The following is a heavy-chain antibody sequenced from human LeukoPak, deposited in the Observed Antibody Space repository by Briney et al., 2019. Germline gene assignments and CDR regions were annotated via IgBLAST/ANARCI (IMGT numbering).Heavy chain of an antibody. D-gene: IGHD3-22*01. CDR3: AKDLTMIDAFDI. CDR1: GFTFDDYA. CDR2: ISWNSGSI. Sequence: GGSLRLSCAASGFTFDDYAMHWVRQAPGKGLEWVSGISWNSGSIGYADSVKGRFTISRDNAKNSLYLQMNSLGAEDTALYYCAKDLTMIDAFDIWGQGTMVTVSS. J-gene: IGHJ3*02. V-gene: IGHV3-9*01.